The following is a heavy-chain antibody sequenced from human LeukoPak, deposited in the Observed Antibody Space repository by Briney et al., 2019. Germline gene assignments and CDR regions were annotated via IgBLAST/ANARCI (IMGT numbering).Heavy chain of an antibody. CDR2: IYTSGST. D-gene: IGHD5/OR15-5a*01. Sequence: SETLSLTCTVSGGSISSNNYYWGWIRQPPGKGLEWIGNIYTSGSTYYSPSLKSRVIISLDTSENQFSLTLSSVTAADTAMYYCAKGNPFYDYWGQGTLVTVSS. J-gene: IGHJ4*02. V-gene: IGHV4-39*07. CDR3: AKGNPFYDY. CDR1: GGSISSNNYY.